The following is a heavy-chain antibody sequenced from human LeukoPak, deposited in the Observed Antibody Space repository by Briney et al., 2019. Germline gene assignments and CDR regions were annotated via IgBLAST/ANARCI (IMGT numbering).Heavy chain of an antibody. J-gene: IGHJ3*02. CDR2: IYYNGNT. D-gene: IGHD3-22*01. CDR1: GYSISSGYY. CDR3: VRGNYDNRGYSNAFDI. Sequence: PSETLSLTCAVSGYSISSGYYWGWIRQPPGKRLEWIGYIYYNGNTNSNPSLKSRVTISADTSKNRFSLKLSSVTAADTAIYYCVRGNYDNRGYSNAFDIWGQGTMVTVSS. V-gene: IGHV4-61*01.